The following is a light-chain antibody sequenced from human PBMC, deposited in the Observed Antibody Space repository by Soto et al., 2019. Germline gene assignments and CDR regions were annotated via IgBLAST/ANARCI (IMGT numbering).Light chain of an antibody. CDR2: RNS. J-gene: IGLJ2*01. CDR3: ASWDDRLNGVV. Sequence: QSVLTQPPSASGTPGQRVTISSSGISSNIGSNAVNWYQKLPGTAPKLLIYRNSQRPSGVPDRFSASKSGTSASLAISGLQSEDEADYYCASWDDRLNGVVFGGGTKLTVL. CDR1: SSNIGSNA. V-gene: IGLV1-44*01.